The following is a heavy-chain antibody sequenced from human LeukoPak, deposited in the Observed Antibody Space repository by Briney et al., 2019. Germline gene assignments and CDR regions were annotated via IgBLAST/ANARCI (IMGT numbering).Heavy chain of an antibody. CDR1: GFTFSSYA. Sequence: GGSLRLSCAASGFTFSSYAMSWVRQAPGKGLEWVSAISGSGSSTYYADSVKGRFTISRDNSKNTLYLQMNSLRAEDTAVYYCAKVGDGYNSIDYWGQGTQVTVSS. CDR2: ISGSGSST. D-gene: IGHD5-24*01. J-gene: IGHJ4*02. V-gene: IGHV3-23*01. CDR3: AKVGDGYNSIDY.